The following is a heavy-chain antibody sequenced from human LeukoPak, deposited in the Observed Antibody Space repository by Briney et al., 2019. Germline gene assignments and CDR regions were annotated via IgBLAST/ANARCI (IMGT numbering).Heavy chain of an antibody. Sequence: GGSLRLSCAASGFTFSSYGMHWVRQAPGKWLEWVAVIWYDGSNKYYADSVKGRFTISRDNSKNTLYLQMNSLRAEDTAVYYCARDLVVGAEFDYWGQGTLVTVSS. V-gene: IGHV3-33*01. D-gene: IGHD1-26*01. CDR2: IWYDGSNK. CDR3: ARDLVVGAEFDY. CDR1: GFTFSSYG. J-gene: IGHJ4*02.